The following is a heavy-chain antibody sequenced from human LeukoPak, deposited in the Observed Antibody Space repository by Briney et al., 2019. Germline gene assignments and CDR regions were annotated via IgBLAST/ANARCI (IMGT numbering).Heavy chain of an antibody. J-gene: IGHJ6*02. V-gene: IGHV3-21*01. CDR1: GFTFSSYS. D-gene: IGHD2-2*01. CDR3: ARDWSYCSSTSCYLYGMDV. CDR2: ISSSSSYI. Sequence: NPGGSLRLSCAASGFTFSSYSMNWVRQAPGKGLEWVSSISSSSSYIYYADSVKGRFTISRDNAKNSLYLQMNSLRAEDTAVYYCARDWSYCSSTSCYLYGMDVWGQGTTVTVSS.